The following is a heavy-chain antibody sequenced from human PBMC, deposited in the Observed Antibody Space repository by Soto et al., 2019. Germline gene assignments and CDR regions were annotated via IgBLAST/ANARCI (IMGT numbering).Heavy chain of an antibody. V-gene: IGHV1-18*01. CDR1: GYTFTSYG. J-gene: IGHJ5*02. CDR2: ISAFNGNT. CDR3: ACEWITLFPLVGTDP. D-gene: IGHD3-9*01. Sequence: GASVKVSCKASGYTFTSYGISWVRQAPGQGLEWMGWISAFNGNTNYAQKLQGRVTMTTDTSTSTAYMELRSLRSDDTAVYYCACEWITLFPLVGTDPSCQGTLVTVSS.